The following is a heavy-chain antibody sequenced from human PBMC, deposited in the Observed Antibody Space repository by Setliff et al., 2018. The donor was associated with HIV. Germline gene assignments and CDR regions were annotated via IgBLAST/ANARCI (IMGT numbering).Heavy chain of an antibody. CDR2: IYTSGST. D-gene: IGHD3-10*01. V-gene: IGHV4-4*07. CDR3: ARRIDNSGSFPDKNWFDT. J-gene: IGHJ5*02. CDR1: GGSISSYY. Sequence: SETLSLTCTVSGGSISSYYWSWIRQPAGKGLEWIGRIYTSGSTNYNPSLQSRVTMSIDTSKNQFSLKLTSVTAADTAVYYCARRIDNSGSFPDKNWFDTWGQGSLVTVSS.